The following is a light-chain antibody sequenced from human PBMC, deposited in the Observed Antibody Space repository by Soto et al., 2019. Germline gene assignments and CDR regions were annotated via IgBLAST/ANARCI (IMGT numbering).Light chain of an antibody. CDR1: QSVRSSY. CDR2: GAS. J-gene: IGKJ3*01. Sequence: EIVLTQSPGTLSLSPGERATLACRASQSVRSSYLAWYQQKPGQAPRLLIYGASTRATGIPDRFSGSGSGTDFTLPISRLEPEEFAVYYYQQYGSSPRFTFGPGTKVHIK. CDR3: QQYGSSPRFT. V-gene: IGKV3-20*01.